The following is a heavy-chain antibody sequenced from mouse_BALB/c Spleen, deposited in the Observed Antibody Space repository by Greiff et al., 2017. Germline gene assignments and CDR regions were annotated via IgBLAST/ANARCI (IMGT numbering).Heavy chain of an antibody. CDR2: IRNKANGYTT. Sequence: EVQRVESGGGLVQPGGSLRLSCATSGFTFTDYYMSWVRQPPGKALEWLGFIRNKANGYTTEYSASVKGRFTISRDNSQSILYLQMNTLRAEDSATYYCARDCDGYPYYAMDYWGQGTSVTVSS. CDR3: ARDCDGYPYYAMDY. CDR1: GFTFTDYY. J-gene: IGHJ4*01. D-gene: IGHD2-3*01. V-gene: IGHV7-3*02.